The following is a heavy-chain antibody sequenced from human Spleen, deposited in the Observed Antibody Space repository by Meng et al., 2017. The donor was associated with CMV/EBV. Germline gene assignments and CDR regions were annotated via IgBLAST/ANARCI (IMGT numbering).Heavy chain of an antibody. CDR1: GYTFTSYD. J-gene: IGHJ6*02. CDR3: ARGGAVAGTFLYYYYYGMDV. Sequence: ASVKVSCKASGYTFTSYDIKWVRQATGQGLEWMGWMNPNSGNTGYTQKFQGRVTMTRNTSMSTAYMELNSLRSEDTAVYYCARGGAVAGTFLYYYYYGMDVWGQGTTVTVSS. D-gene: IGHD6-19*01. V-gene: IGHV1-8*01. CDR2: MNPNSGNT.